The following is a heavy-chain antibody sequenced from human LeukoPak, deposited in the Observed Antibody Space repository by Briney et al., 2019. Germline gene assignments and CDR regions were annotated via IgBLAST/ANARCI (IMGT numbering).Heavy chain of an antibody. V-gene: IGHV3-23*01. CDR2: ISIGGDTT. Sequence: PGGSLRLSCAASGFTFSSHGMCWVRQAPGGGLEGVSSISIGGDTTYSDSVKGRFTISRDNSKNTLYLQMNSLRAEDTAVYYCAIALPPSINTPWKWGQGTLVTVSS. D-gene: IGHD3-3*02. CDR3: AIALPPSINTPWK. J-gene: IGHJ4*02. CDR1: GFTFSSHG.